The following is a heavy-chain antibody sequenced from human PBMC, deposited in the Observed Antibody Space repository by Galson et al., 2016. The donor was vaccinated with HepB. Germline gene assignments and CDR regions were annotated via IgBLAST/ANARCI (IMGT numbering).Heavy chain of an antibody. J-gene: IGHJ4*02. V-gene: IGHV3-30*04. CDR1: GFTFSTYS. CDR3: ARPTTVTTRDLAY. D-gene: IGHD4-17*01. Sequence: SLRLSCAASGFTFSTYSMHWVRQAPGKGLEWVAVISYDESNKFYADSVKGRFTISRDNSKNTLYLQMSSMRTEETAVYYCARPTTVTTRDLAYWGQGTLVIVSS. CDR2: ISYDESNK.